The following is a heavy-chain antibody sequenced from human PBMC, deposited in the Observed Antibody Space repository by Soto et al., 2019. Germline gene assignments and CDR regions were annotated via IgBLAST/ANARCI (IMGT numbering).Heavy chain of an antibody. V-gene: IGHV1-18*01. CDR1: GYTFASYA. CDR3: ARDPPPPDY. CDR2: ISAYNGNT. J-gene: IGHJ4*02. Sequence: ASVKVSCKASGYTFASYAISWMRQAPGQGLEWMGWISAYNGNTNYAQKLQGRVTMTTDTSTSTAYMELRSLRSDDTAVYHCARDPPPPDYWGQGTLVTVSS.